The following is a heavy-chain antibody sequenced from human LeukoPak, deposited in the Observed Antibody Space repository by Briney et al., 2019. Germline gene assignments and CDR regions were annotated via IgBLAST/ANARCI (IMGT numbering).Heavy chain of an antibody. V-gene: IGHV3-11*04. Sequence: PGGSLRLSCAASGFTVSSNYMSWVRQAPGKGLEWVSYISSSGSTIYYADSVKGRFTISRDNAKNSLYLQMNSLRAEDTAVYYCARVPSSISPLEDYWGQGTLVTVSS. CDR3: ARVPSSISPLEDY. CDR2: ISSSGSTI. D-gene: IGHD6-6*01. J-gene: IGHJ4*02. CDR1: GFTVSSNY.